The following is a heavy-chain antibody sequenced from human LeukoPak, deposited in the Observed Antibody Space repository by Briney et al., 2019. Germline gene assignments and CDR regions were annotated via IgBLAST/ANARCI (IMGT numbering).Heavy chain of an antibody. V-gene: IGHV3-23*01. J-gene: IGHJ3*02. CDR3: ARGGSRDAFDI. Sequence: GGSLRLSCAASGFTFSTYAMSWVRQAPGKGLEWVSAISGSGGSTYHADSVKGRFTISRDNSKNTLHLQMNSLRAEDTAVYYCARGGSRDAFDIWGQGTMVTVSS. D-gene: IGHD3-16*01. CDR2: ISGSGGST. CDR1: GFTFSTYA.